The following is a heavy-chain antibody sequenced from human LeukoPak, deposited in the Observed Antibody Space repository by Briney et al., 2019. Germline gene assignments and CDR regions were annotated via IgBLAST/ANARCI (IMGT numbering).Heavy chain of an antibody. Sequence: GGSLRLSCAASGFTFSGYAMSWVREAPGEGLESVSDISGSGGSTYYADSVKGRFTISRDNSKKTLYLQMNSLRAEDTAVYYCARTVGWFDPWGQGTLVTVSS. CDR1: GFTFSGYA. CDR3: ARTVGWFDP. D-gene: IGHD1/OR15-1a*01. V-gene: IGHV3-23*01. CDR2: ISGSGGST. J-gene: IGHJ5*02.